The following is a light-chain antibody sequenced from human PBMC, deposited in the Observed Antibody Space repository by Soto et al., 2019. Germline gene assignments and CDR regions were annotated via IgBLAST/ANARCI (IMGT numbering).Light chain of an antibody. CDR1: SSDVGGYNS. CDR2: EVS. Sequence: QSALTQPPSASGSPGQSVTISCTGTSSDVGGYNSVSWYQQHPGKAPKLMIYEVSKRPSGVPVRFSGSKSGNTASLTVSGLQAEDEADYYCSSFAGSDNVVFGGGTEVTVL. CDR3: SSFAGSDNVV. J-gene: IGLJ2*01. V-gene: IGLV2-8*01.